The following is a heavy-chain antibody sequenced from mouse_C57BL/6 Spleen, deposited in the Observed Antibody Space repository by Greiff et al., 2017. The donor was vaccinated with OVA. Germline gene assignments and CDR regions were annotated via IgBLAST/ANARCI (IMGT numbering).Heavy chain of an antibody. Sequence: EVMLVESGGGLVKPGGSLKLSCAASGFTFSSYAMSWVRQTPEQRLEWVATISDGGSYTYYPDNVKGRFTISRDNAKNNLYLQMSHLKSEDTAMYYCARGGDGSFDVWGTGTTVTVSS. CDR2: ISDGGSYT. V-gene: IGHV5-4*03. J-gene: IGHJ1*03. D-gene: IGHD3-3*01. CDR1: GFTFSSYA. CDR3: ARGGDGSFDV.